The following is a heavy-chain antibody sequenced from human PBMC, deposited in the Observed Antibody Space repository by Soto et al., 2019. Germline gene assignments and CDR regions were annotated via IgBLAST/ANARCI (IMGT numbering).Heavy chain of an antibody. V-gene: IGHV3-23*01. CDR1: GFTFSSYA. CDR3: ARRGSGSDYDY. J-gene: IGHJ4*02. CDR2: ISGSGGST. D-gene: IGHD1-26*01. Sequence: EVQLLESGGGLVQPGGSLRLSCAASGFTFSSYAMRWVRQAPGKGLEWVSAISGSGGSTYYADSVKGRFTISRDNSKNTVYLQMNGRRGEDTAVYYCARRGSGSDYDYWGQGTLVTVSS.